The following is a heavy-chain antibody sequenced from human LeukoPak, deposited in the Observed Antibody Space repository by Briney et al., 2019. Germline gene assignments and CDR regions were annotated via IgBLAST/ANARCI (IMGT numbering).Heavy chain of an antibody. CDR2: IYYSGRT. Sequence: SETLSLTCNVSGGSVSSNSYYWGWIRQPPGKGLQWIGIIYYSGRTYYNASLKSQVAISVDTSKNQFSLKVSSVIAADTAMYYCARPTGYYSGTYGRSWFDPWGQGTLVTVSS. D-gene: IGHD1-26*01. CDR1: GGSVSSNSYY. V-gene: IGHV4-39*07. CDR3: ARPTGYYSGTYGRSWFDP. J-gene: IGHJ5*02.